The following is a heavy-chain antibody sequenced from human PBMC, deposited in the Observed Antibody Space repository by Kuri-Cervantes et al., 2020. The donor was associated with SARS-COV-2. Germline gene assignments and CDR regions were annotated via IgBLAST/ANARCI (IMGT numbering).Heavy chain of an antibody. D-gene: IGHD4-17*01. CDR3: ARELGLTTVNWFDP. J-gene: IGHJ5*02. Sequence: GSLRLSCTVSGGSISTYYWSWIRQPPGKGLEWIGYPYYSGSTNYNPSLKSRVTISLDTSKNQFPLKLSSVTAADTAVYYCARELGLTTVNWFDPWGQGTLVTVSS. V-gene: IGHV4-59*01. CDR2: PYYSGST. CDR1: GGSISTYY.